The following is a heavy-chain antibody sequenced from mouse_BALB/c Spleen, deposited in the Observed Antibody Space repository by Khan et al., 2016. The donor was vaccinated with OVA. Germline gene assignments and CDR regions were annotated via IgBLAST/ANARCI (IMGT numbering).Heavy chain of an antibody. D-gene: IGHD1-3*01. V-gene: IGHV2-9*02. CDR3: ARLEDI. J-gene: IGHJ2*01. CDR2: IWAGGST. Sequence: QVQLKQSGPGLVAPSQSLSITCTVSGFSLTSYGVHWVRQPPGKGLEWLGVIWAGGSTNYNSALMSRLSISKDNSKSQVFLKMNRQQTDDKAMYYCARLEDIWGQGTTLTVSS. CDR1: GFSLTSYG.